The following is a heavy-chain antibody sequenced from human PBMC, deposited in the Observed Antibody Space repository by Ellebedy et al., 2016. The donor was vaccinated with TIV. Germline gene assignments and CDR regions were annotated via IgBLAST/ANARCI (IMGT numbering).Heavy chain of an antibody. V-gene: IGHV3-30*03. CDR3: TRGPTHGGFDY. D-gene: IGHD3-16*01. CDR1: GFTFSSSD. J-gene: IGHJ4*02. Sequence: PGGSLRLSCVASGFTFSSSDMHRVRQTPGKGLEWLSHDGTDGYHKYYADSVKGRFTTSRDISKNTLFLQMNSLRVEDTAVYYCTRGPTHGGFDYWGQGTLVTVSS. CDR2: DGTDGYHK.